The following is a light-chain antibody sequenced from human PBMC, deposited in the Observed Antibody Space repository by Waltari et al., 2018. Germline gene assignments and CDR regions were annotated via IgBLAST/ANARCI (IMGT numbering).Light chain of an antibody. V-gene: IGLV2-8*01. Sequence: QSALTQPPSASGSPGQSVTISCTGTSSDVGGYNYVSWYQQHPGKAPKLLIYGVDKRPAGVPARLSGSKSGNTASLTVAGLQAEDEADYYCNSYAGSNNLGVFGGGTKLTVL. CDR3: NSYAGSNNLGV. J-gene: IGLJ3*02. CDR1: SSDVGGYNY. CDR2: GVD.